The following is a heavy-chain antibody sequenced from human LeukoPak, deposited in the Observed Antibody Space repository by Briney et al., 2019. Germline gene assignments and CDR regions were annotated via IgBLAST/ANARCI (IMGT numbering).Heavy chain of an antibody. CDR1: GFTFSDYY. V-gene: IGHV3-11*01. Sequence: PGGSLRLSCAASGFTFSDYYMSWIRQAPGKGLECISYISSSGSITHYADSVKGRFTISRDNAKNSLYLQMNSLRAEDTAVYYCAKDPDDYGDSDPWGQGTLVTVSS. J-gene: IGHJ5*02. CDR2: ISSSGSIT. D-gene: IGHD4-17*01. CDR3: AKDPDDYGDSDP.